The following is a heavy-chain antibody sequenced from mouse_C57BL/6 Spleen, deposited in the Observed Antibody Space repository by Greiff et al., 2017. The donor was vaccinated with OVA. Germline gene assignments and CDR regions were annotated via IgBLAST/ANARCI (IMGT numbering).Heavy chain of an antibody. Sequence: EVKLVESGGGLVKPGGSLKLSCAASGFTFSSYAMSWVRQTPEKRLEWVATISDGGSYTYYPDNVKGRFTISRDNAKNNLYLQMTSLRSEDTAMYYCARHYDYDGDGFDYWGQGTTLTVSS. V-gene: IGHV5-4*03. CDR3: ARHYDYDGDGFDY. J-gene: IGHJ2*01. CDR1: GFTFSSYA. CDR2: ISDGGSYT. D-gene: IGHD2-4*01.